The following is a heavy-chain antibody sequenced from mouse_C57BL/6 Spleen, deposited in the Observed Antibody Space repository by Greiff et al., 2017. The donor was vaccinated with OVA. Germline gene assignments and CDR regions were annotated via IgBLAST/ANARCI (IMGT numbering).Heavy chain of an antibody. D-gene: IGHD3-2*02. CDR1: GFTFSSYG. V-gene: IGHV5-6*01. CDR3: AREETAQATQFAY. CDR2: ISSGGSYT. Sequence: EVHLVESGGDLVKPGGSLKLSCAASGFTFSSYGMSWVRQTPDKRLEWVATISSGGSYTYYPDSVKGRFTISRDNAKNTLYLQMSSLKSEDTAMYYCAREETAQATQFAYWGQGTLVTVSA. J-gene: IGHJ3*01.